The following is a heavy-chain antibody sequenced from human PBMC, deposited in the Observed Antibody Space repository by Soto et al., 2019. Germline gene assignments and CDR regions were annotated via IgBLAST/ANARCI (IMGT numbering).Heavy chain of an antibody. CDR2: ISGEGNNT. Sequence: EVHLVESGGGLVQPGGSLRLSCASSGFTFSSYSMNWVRQAPGKGLVWVSSISGEGNNTTYADSVKGRFTISRDNAQNTLYLQMSSLRAVDTAVYFCARQGEFYDYWSASPRRLAFDIWGQGTVVTVSP. D-gene: IGHD3-3*01. CDR1: GFTFSSYS. J-gene: IGHJ3*02. CDR3: ARQGEFYDYWSASPRRLAFDI. V-gene: IGHV3-74*01.